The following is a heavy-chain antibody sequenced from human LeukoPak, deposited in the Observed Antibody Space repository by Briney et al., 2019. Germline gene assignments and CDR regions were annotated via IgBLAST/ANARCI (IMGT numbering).Heavy chain of an antibody. V-gene: IGHV5-51*01. CDR2: IYPGDSDT. CDR3: ARHLRLWQNWFDP. CDR1: GYSFTNYW. Sequence: GESLKISCRGSGYSFTNYWVGWVRQMPGKGPEWMGIIYPGDSDTRYSPSFQGQVTISADKSISTAYLQWSSLKASDTAMYYCARHLRLWQNWFDPWGQGTLVTVSS. J-gene: IGHJ5*02. D-gene: IGHD5-18*01.